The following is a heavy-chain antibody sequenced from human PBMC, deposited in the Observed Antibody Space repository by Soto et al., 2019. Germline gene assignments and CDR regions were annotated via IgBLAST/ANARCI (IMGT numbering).Heavy chain of an antibody. Sequence: QVHLVQSGAEVQKPGASVKVSCKASGSTVTNYAVHWVRHAPGQSLEWMGWMNAGSGDTKSSQKFEGRVTITRDTSANTVYMELSRLTSEDTAIYYCARGAYDFWSGYQYFDSWGQGSLVTVSA. V-gene: IGHV1-3*01. CDR2: MNAGSGDT. J-gene: IGHJ4*02. D-gene: IGHD3-3*01. CDR1: GSTVTNYA. CDR3: ARGAYDFWSGYQYFDS.